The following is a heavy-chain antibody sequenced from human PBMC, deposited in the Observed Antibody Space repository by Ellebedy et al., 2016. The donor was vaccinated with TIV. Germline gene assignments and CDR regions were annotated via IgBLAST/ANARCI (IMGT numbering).Heavy chain of an antibody. Sequence: MPGGSLRLSCTVSGGSISSYYWSWIRQPPGKGLEWIWYISYSGSINYNPSLKSRVTILVDTSKNQFSLRLSSVTAADTAVYYCARVVWQQPVSYAFDIWGQGTMVTVSS. J-gene: IGHJ3*02. CDR1: GGSISSYY. D-gene: IGHD6-13*01. V-gene: IGHV4-59*01. CDR2: ISYSGSI. CDR3: ARVVWQQPVSYAFDI.